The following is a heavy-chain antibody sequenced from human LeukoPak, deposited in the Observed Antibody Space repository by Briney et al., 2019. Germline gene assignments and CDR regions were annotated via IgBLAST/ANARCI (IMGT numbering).Heavy chain of an antibody. Sequence: GGSLRLSCAASGFTFDDYAMYWVRQAPGKGLEWVSLISGDGGSTYYADSVKGRFTISRDNSKNSLYLQMNSLRTEDTALYYCAKDIGYGVGRDAFDIWGQGTMVTVSS. D-gene: IGHD4-17*01. CDR1: GFTFDDYA. J-gene: IGHJ3*02. CDR2: ISGDGGST. V-gene: IGHV3-43*02. CDR3: AKDIGYGVGRDAFDI.